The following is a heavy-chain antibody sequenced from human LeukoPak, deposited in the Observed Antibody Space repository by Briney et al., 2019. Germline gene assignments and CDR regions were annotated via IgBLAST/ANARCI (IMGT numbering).Heavy chain of an antibody. CDR1: GFTFATYA. CDR2: ITGSGRTT. D-gene: IGHD2-2*02. J-gene: IGHJ4*02. CDR3: ARESSNYYNLDY. Sequence: GGSLRLSCAASGFTFATYAMSWVRQAPGKGLKWVSGITGSGRTTYYADSVKGRFTISRDNSKNTLYLQLNSLRAEDTAVYYCARESSNYYNLDYWGQGTLVTVSS. V-gene: IGHV3-23*01.